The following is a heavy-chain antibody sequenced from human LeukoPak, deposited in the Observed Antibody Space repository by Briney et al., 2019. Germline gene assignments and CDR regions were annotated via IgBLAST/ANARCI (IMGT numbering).Heavy chain of an antibody. D-gene: IGHD6-13*01. CDR1: GGSFRGYY. CDR3: ARYHGSWYFFDY. V-gene: IGHV4-34*01. J-gene: IGHJ4*02. Sequence: SETLSLTCAVYGGSFRGYYWSWIRQPPGKGLEWIGEINHSGSTNYNPSLKSRVTISVDTSKNQFSLKLSSVTAADTAVYYCARYHGSWYFFDYWGQGTMVTVSS. CDR2: INHSGST.